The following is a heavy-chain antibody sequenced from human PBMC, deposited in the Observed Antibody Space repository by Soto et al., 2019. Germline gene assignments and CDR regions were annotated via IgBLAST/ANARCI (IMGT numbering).Heavy chain of an antibody. J-gene: IGHJ4*02. Sequence: EVRLVESGGGLVQPGRSLRLSCAASGFTFDDYAMHWVRQAPGKGLEWVSGISWNSGSIGYADSVKGRFTISRDNAKNSLYLQMNSLRAEDTALYYCAKDIQWLSPFDYWGQGTLVTVSS. CDR2: ISWNSGSI. CDR3: AKDIQWLSPFDY. D-gene: IGHD6-19*01. CDR1: GFTFDDYA. V-gene: IGHV3-9*01.